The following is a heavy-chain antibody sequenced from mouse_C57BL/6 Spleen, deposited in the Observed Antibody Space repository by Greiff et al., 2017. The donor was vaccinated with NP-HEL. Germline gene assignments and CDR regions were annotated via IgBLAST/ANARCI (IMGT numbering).Heavy chain of an antibody. V-gene: IGHV7-3*01. CDR3: ARLYYGYDGYFDV. D-gene: IGHD2-2*01. CDR2: IRNKANGYTT. CDR1: GFTFTDYY. Sequence: DVMLVESGGGLVQPGGSLSLSCAASGFTFTDYYMSWVRQPPGKALEWLGFIRNKANGYTTEYSASVKGRFTISRDNSQSILYLQMNALRAEDSATYYCARLYYGYDGYFDVWGTGTTVTVSS. J-gene: IGHJ1*03.